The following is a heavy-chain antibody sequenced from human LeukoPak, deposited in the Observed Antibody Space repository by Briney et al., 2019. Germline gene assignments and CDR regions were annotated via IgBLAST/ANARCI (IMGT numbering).Heavy chain of an antibody. J-gene: IGHJ4*02. D-gene: IGHD3-22*01. CDR2: FNPSGGST. V-gene: IGHV1-46*01. CDR1: GYTFTSYY. Sequence: ASVKVTCNASGYTFTSYYMHWVRQAPGQGLEWMGIFNPSGGSTSYAQKFQGRVTITSDTSTSTVYMERTSLRSEDRAVYYCARSLGDDSSGYYGDYWGQGALVTVSS. CDR3: ARSLGDDSSGYYGDY.